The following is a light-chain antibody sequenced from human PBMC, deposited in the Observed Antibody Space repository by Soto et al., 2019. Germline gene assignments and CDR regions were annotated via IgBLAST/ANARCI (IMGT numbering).Light chain of an antibody. CDR1: SSDVGTYNR. CDR3: SSYAGSATFVV. V-gene: IGLV2-23*02. CDR2: DVT. Sequence: QSVLTQPASVSGSPGQSITISCAGTSSDVGTYNRVSWYQQHPGKAPKLMIYDVTQRPSGVSDRFSGSKSGNTASLTISGLQAEDEADYYCSSYAGSATFVVFGGGTKL. J-gene: IGLJ2*01.